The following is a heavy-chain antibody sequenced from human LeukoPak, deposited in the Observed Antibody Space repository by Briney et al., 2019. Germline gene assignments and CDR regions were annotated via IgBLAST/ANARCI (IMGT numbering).Heavy chain of an antibody. Sequence: PGGSLRLSCAASGFTFSDYYMSWIRQAPGKGLEWLSYINPTSGYTPYADSVKGRFTISRDNAKNTLYLQMSSLRAEDTAVYYCVKDLKGGYDYGDAFDIWGQGTMVTVSS. CDR3: VKDLKGGYDYGDAFDI. CDR1: GFTFSDYY. D-gene: IGHD5-12*01. V-gene: IGHV3-11*06. J-gene: IGHJ3*02. CDR2: INPTSGYT.